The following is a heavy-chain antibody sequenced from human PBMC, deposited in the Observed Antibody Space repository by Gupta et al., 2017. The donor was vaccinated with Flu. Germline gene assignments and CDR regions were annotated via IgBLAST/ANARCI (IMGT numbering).Heavy chain of an antibody. CDR1: GFTFRGYS. J-gene: IGHJ6*02. CDR2: MTSSTYI. V-gene: IGHV3-21*01. Sequence: EVQLVESGGGLVKPGGSLRLSCAASGFTFRGYSMNWVRQAPGKGLEWVSSMTSSTYIYYADSVQGRFTISRDNAKNSLYLQMNSLRAEDTAVYYCARELNVAGHYYGMDVWGQGTTVTVSS. D-gene: IGHD1-1*01. CDR3: ARELNVAGHYYGMDV.